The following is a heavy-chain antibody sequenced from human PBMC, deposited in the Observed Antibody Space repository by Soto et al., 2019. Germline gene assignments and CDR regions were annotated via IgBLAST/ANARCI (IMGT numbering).Heavy chain of an antibody. CDR2: IDPSDSYT. Sequence: PGESLKISCKGSGYSFTSYWIDWVRQMAGKGLEWMGRIDPSDSYTNYSPSFQGHVTISADKSISTAYLQWSSLKASDTAMYYCARLHHYGSGTLDYFDYWGQGTLVTVSS. V-gene: IGHV5-10-1*01. CDR1: GYSFTSYW. CDR3: ARLHHYGSGTLDYFDY. J-gene: IGHJ4*02. D-gene: IGHD3-10*01.